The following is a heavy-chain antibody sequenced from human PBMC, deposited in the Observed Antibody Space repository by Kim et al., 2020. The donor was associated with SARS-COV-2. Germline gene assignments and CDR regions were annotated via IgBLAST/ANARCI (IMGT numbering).Heavy chain of an antibody. CDR3: TTDRAPCSSTSCYKNSKSYYYYMDV. CDR1: GFTFSNAW. Sequence: GGSLRLSCVASGFTFSNAWMSWVRQAPGKGLEWVGRIKSKTDGGTTDYAAPVKGRFTISRDDSKNTLYLQMNSLKTEDTAVYYCTTDRAPCSSTSCYKNSKSYYYYMDVWGKGTTVTVSS. CDR2: IKSKTDGGTT. J-gene: IGHJ6*03. V-gene: IGHV3-15*01. D-gene: IGHD2-2*01.